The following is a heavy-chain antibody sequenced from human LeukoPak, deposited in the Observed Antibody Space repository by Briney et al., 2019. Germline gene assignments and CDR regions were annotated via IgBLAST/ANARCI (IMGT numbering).Heavy chain of an antibody. CDR3: ARQGPEGRLPGYFDY. Sequence: PSQTLSLTCTVSGGSISSGSYYWSWLRQPAGKGPEWIGRINTNGNTKYNPSLNSRVTISVDTSKNQFSLKLSSVTAADTAVYYCARQGPEGRLPGYFDYWGQGTLVTVSS. V-gene: IGHV4-61*02. CDR1: GGSISSGSYY. CDR2: INTNGNT. D-gene: IGHD6-25*01. J-gene: IGHJ4*02.